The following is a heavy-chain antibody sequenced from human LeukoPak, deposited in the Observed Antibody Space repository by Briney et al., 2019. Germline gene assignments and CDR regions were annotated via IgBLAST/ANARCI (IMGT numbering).Heavy chain of an antibody. CDR1: GFTFSTFA. Sequence: GGSLRLSCAASGFTFSTFAMHWVRLSPGKGLEWVSAISGSGGSTYYADSVKGRFTISRDNSKNTLYLQMNSLGAEDTAVYYCAKNNYYDSSGDFDYWGQGTLVTVSS. CDR3: AKNNYYDSSGDFDY. J-gene: IGHJ4*02. CDR2: ISGSGGST. D-gene: IGHD3-22*01. V-gene: IGHV3-23*01.